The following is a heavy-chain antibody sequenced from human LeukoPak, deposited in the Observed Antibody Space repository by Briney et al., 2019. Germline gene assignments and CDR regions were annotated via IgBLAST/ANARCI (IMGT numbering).Heavy chain of an antibody. D-gene: IGHD6-19*01. CDR3: AKEVASGWYNWFDP. V-gene: IGHV3-23*01. CDR2: ISGSGGST. J-gene: IGHJ5*02. CDR1: GFTFSSYV. Sequence: GGSLRLSCAASGFTFSSYVMSWVRQAPGKGLEWVSAISGSGGSTYYADSVKGRFTISRDNSKNTLYLQMNSLRAEDSAVYYCAKEVASGWYNWFDPWGQGTLVIVSS.